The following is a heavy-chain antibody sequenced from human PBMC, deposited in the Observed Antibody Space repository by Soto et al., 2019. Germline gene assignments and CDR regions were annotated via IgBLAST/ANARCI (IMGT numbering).Heavy chain of an antibody. CDR2: IYYSGST. CDR1: GHSLSSGGYY. Sequence: TLSLTCTVSGHSLSSGGYYLTWIRQHPGKGLEWIGYIYYSGSTSYNPSLRSRVTISVDTSKNQFSLKLSSVTAADTAVYYCARWLQFGSYYGMDVWGQGTTVTVS. D-gene: IGHD5-12*01. V-gene: IGHV4-31*03. CDR3: ARWLQFGSYYGMDV. J-gene: IGHJ6*02.